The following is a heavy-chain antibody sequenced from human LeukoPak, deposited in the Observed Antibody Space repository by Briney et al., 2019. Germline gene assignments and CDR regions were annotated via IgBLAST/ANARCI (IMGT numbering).Heavy chain of an antibody. D-gene: IGHD1-1*01. Sequence: PSETLSLTCTVSGGSISSYYWSWIRPPPGKGLEWIGYIYYSGSTNYNPSLKSRVTISVDTSKNQFSLKLSSVTAADTAVYYCARGRGGGYWTAQPIDYWGQGTLVTVSS. J-gene: IGHJ4*02. V-gene: IGHV4-59*01. CDR3: ARGRGGGYWTAQPIDY. CDR2: IYYSGST. CDR1: GGSISSYY.